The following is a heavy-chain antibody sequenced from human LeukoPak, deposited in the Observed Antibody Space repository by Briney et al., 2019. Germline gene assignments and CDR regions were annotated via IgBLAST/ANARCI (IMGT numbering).Heavy chain of an antibody. CDR1: GFTFSSYA. CDR3: ARFDSSSWFVGY. D-gene: IGHD6-13*01. Sequence: PGRSLRLSCAASGFTFSSYAMHWVRQAPGKGLEWVAVISYDGSNKYYADSVKGRFTISRDNSKNTLYLQMNSLRAEDTAVYYCARFDSSSWFVGYWGQGTLVTVSS. CDR2: ISYDGSNK. V-gene: IGHV3-30-3*01. J-gene: IGHJ4*02.